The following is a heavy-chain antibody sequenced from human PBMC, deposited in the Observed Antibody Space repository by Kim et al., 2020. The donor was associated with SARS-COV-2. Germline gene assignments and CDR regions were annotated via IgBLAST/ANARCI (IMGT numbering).Heavy chain of an antibody. Sequence: GSTTYNPPLKSQVTIPVATSKNQFSLKLSSVTAADTAVYYCARGHSPLDYWGQGTLVTVSS. V-gene: IGHV4-34*01. CDR3: ARGHSPLDY. CDR2: GST. J-gene: IGHJ4*02.